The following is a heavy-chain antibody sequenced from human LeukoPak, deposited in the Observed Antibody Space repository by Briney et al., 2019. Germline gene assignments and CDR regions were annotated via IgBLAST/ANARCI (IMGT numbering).Heavy chain of an antibody. CDR1: GFTVSSNY. Sequence: GGSLRLSCAASGFTVSSNYMSWVRQAPGKGLEWVSVIYSGGSTYYADSVMGRVTISRDNSKNTLYLQMNSLRAEDRAVYYCARDRGIAAAGIRALDYWGQGTLVTVSS. CDR3: ARDRGIAAAGIRALDY. V-gene: IGHV3-66*01. CDR2: IYSGGST. D-gene: IGHD6-13*01. J-gene: IGHJ4*02.